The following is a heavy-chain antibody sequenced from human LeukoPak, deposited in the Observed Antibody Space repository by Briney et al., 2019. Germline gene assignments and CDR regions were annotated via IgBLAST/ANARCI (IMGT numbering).Heavy chain of an antibody. J-gene: IGHJ4*02. V-gene: IGHV1-69*04. CDR3: ARGGGNSDFDY. CDR2: INPIFGIA. CDR1: GGTFSSYA. D-gene: IGHD4-23*01. Sequence: ASVKVSCKASGGTFSSYAISWVRQAPGQGLEWMGRINPIFGIANYAQKFQGRVTITADKSTSTAYMELSSLRSEDTAVYYCARGGGNSDFDYWGQGTLVTVSS.